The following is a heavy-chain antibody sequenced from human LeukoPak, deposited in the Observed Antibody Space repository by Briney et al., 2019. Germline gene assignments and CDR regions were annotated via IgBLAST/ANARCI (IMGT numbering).Heavy chain of an antibody. D-gene: IGHD2-15*01. CDR3: ATDSGGSRY. CDR1: GFTFSSYW. Sequence: GGSLRLSCAASGFTFSSYWMSWIRQAPGRGLEWVANIKQDGSEKYYADSVKGRFTISRDNAKNSLYLQMNSLRVEDTAMYYCATDSGGSRYWGQGTLATVSS. CDR2: IKQDGSEK. V-gene: IGHV3-7*01. J-gene: IGHJ4*02.